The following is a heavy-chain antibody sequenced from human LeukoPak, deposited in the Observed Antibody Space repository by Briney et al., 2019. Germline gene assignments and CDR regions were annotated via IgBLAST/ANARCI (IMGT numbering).Heavy chain of an antibody. CDR2: IYYSGST. Sequence: PSETLSLTCTVSGGSISSYYWSWIRQPPGKGLEWIGYIYYSGSTNYNPSLKSRVTISVDTSKNQFSLKLSSVTAADTAVYYCARRSVRLYSSSWSFYWYFDLWGQGTLVTVSS. D-gene: IGHD6-13*01. CDR3: ARRSVRLYSSSWSFYWYFDL. J-gene: IGHJ2*01. V-gene: IGHV4-59*08. CDR1: GGSISSYY.